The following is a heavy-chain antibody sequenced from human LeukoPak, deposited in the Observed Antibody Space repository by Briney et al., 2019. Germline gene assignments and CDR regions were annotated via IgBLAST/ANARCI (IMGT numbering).Heavy chain of an antibody. V-gene: IGHV3-21*04. Sequence: AGGSLRLSCAASGFTFSSYSMNWVRQAPGKGLEWVSSISSSSSYIYYADSVKGRFTISRDNAKNSLYLQMNSLRAEDTAVYYCAYDSSGYGPNDYWGQGTLVTVSS. CDR2: ISSSSSYI. CDR1: GFTFSSYS. CDR3: AYDSSGYGPNDY. D-gene: IGHD3-22*01. J-gene: IGHJ4*02.